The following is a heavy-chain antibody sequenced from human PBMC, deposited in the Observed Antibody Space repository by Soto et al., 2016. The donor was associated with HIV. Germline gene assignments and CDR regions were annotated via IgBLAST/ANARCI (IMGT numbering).Heavy chain of an antibody. Sequence: QVQLVQSGAEVKKPGSSVKVSCEASGGTFSSYAFSWVRQAPGQGLEWMGGIIPVFDTPHYAQKFQGRVTITADKSTNTVYMELSSLTSEDTAIYYCANKSPPRYVPANNYYFYYMTSGAKGPRSPSP. CDR1: GGTFSSYA. CDR2: IIPVFDTP. J-gene: IGHJ6*03. D-gene: IGHD2-2*01. V-gene: IGHV1-69*13. CDR3: ANKSPPRYVPANNYYFYYMTS.